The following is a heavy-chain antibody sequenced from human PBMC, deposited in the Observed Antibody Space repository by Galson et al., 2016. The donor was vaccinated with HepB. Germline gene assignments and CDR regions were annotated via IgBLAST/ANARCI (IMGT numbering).Heavy chain of an antibody. CDR3: ARDLGGYSGYGGNYFGMDV. CDR2: VPHYGHNK. V-gene: IGHV3-30-3*01. J-gene: IGHJ6*02. Sequence: SLRLSCAASGFTFRSYPMHWVRQAPGKGLESVTVVPHYGHNKYYADSVKGRFTVSRDNSKSTVNLHMNSLRPEDTAVYYCARDLGGYSGYGGNYFGMDVWGQGTTVTVS. CDR1: GFTFRSYP. D-gene: IGHD5-12*01.